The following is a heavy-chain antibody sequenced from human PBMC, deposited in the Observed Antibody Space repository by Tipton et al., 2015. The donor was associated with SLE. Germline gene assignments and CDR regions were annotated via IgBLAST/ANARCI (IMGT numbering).Heavy chain of an antibody. CDR1: GGTFSSFT. J-gene: IGHJ4*02. Sequence: QLVQSGAEVKKPGSSVKVSCKASGGTFSSFTISWVRQAPGQGLEWMGGITPIFGTTNYAQKFQGRVTITADKSTSTAYMELSSLRSEDTAVYYCAKARTYSTSSAFDQWGLGTLVTVSS. V-gene: IGHV1-69*06. CDR2: ITPIFGTT. D-gene: IGHD6-6*01. CDR3: AKARTYSTSSAFDQ.